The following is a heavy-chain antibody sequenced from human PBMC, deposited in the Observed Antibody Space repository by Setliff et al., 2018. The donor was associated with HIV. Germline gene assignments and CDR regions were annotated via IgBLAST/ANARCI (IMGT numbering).Heavy chain of an antibody. V-gene: IGHV1-2*06. D-gene: IGHD4-17*01. CDR2: INPNNGGA. J-gene: IGHJ4*02. Sequence: ASVKVSCKASGYTFTDYYIHWVRQAPGQGLEWMGRINPNNGGAKYAHNFEGRVTMTRDTSISTFYMEVTRLTSDDTAVYYCARDRGRYGDYRDFDYWGQGALVTVSS. CDR3: ARDRGRYGDYRDFDY. CDR1: GYTFTDYY.